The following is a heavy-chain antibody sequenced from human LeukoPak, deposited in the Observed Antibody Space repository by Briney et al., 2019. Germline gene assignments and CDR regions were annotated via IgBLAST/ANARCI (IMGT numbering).Heavy chain of an antibody. V-gene: IGHV4-61*01. CDR2: IYYSGST. Sequence: SETLSLTCTVSGRSVSSGSYYWSWIRQPPGKGLEWIGYIYYSGSTNYNPSLKSRVTISVDTSKNQFSLKLSSVTAADTAVYYCAREDCSSTSCYGFDYWGQGTLVTVSS. CDR1: GRSVSSGSYY. CDR3: AREDCSSTSCYGFDY. J-gene: IGHJ4*02. D-gene: IGHD2-2*01.